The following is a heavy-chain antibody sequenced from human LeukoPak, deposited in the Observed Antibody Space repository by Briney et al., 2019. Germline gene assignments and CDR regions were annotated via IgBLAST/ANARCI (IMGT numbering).Heavy chain of an antibody. CDR1: GGSISSYY. Sequence: SETLSLTCTVSGGSISSYYWSWIRQPPGKGLEWIGYIYYSGSTNYNPSLKSRVTISVDTSKNQFSLKLSSVTAADTAVYYCARAASRDGYKPVVDCWGQGTLVTVSS. D-gene: IGHD5-24*01. CDR2: IYYSGST. CDR3: ARAASRDGYKPVVDC. V-gene: IGHV4-59*01. J-gene: IGHJ4*02.